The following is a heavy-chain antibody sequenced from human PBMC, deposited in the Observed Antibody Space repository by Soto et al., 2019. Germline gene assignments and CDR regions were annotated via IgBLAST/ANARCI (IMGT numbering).Heavy chain of an antibody. CDR1: RAFINSGGFY. CDR3: VRGGIAGHWFDP. CDR2: IFHSGST. Sequence: QVQLQESGPGLVKPTQTLSLTCSVSRAFINSGGFYYSWIRQPPGKGLEWLGYIFHSGSTLYTPSLRCRLTLSADTSRNQLSLYLTSVTAADTAVYYCVRGGIAGHWFDPWGQGILVTVSS. D-gene: IGHD2-15*01. V-gene: IGHV4-31*03. J-gene: IGHJ5*02.